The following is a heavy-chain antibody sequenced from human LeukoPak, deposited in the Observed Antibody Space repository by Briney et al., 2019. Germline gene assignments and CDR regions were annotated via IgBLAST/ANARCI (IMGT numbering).Heavy chain of an antibody. D-gene: IGHD6-13*01. CDR3: ASTSSSWYGADY. V-gene: IGHV1-2*02. J-gene: IGHJ4*02. CDR1: GYTFTAYY. CDR2: INTNTGGT. Sequence: ASVKVSCKASGYTFTAYYMHWVRQAPGQGLELMGWINTNTGGTNYAQKFQGRVTMTRDTSISTAYMELSRLRSDDTAVYYCASTSSSWYGADYWGQGTLVTVSS.